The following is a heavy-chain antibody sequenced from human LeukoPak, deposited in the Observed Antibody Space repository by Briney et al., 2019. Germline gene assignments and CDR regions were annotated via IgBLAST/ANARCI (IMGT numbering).Heavy chain of an antibody. J-gene: IGHJ3*02. CDR2: IIPIFGTA. CDR3: ARVWCSGGSCYSSRGAFDI. D-gene: IGHD2-15*01. CDR1: GGTFSSNT. Sequence: ASVKVSCKASGGTFSSNTISWVRQAPGQGLECMGGIIPIFGTANYAQKFQGRVTITADESTSTAYMELSSLRYEDTAVYYCARVWCSGGSCYSSRGAFDIWGQGTMVTVSS. V-gene: IGHV1-69*01.